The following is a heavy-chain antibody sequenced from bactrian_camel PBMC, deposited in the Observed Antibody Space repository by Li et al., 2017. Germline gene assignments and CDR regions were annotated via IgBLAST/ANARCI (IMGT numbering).Heavy chain of an antibody. J-gene: IGHJ4*01. CDR3: AADQFAFGLSPQYKY. D-gene: IGHD1*01. CDR1: GYYVQTAY. V-gene: IGHV3S53*01. CDR2: IDRAGYP. Sequence: HVQLVESGGGSVQAGGSLKLSCDVSGYYVQTAYMAWFRQAPGKMREGVASIDRAGYPTYTHSVKDRFTISKDNAKNTLYLQMNSLEPEDTAVYYCAADQFAFGLSPQYKYWGQGTQVTVS.